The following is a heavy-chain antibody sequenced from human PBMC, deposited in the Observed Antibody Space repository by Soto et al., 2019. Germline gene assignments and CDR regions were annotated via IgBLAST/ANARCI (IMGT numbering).Heavy chain of an antibody. D-gene: IGHD4-17*01. J-gene: IGHJ4*02. CDR1: GFTFSKSS. Sequence: GASVKVSCKTSGFTFSKSSVQWMRQARGQRLDWIGWVVVGSDNTRYVQNFQDRVTITRDMSTSTSYMELSSLTSEDTAVYFCAAEIDAYADFTHWGQGTPVTVSS. V-gene: IGHV1-58*01. CDR3: AAEIDAYADFTH. CDR2: VVVGSDNT.